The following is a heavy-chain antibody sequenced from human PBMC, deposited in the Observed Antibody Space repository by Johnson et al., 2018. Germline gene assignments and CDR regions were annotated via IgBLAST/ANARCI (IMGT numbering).Heavy chain of an antibody. CDR1: GFTFSNYG. Sequence: QVQLVESGGGVVQPGRSLRLSCAASGFTFSNYGMHWVRQAPGKGLEWVAVISYDGSNKYYADSVKGRFTIPRDNSKNTLYLQMNSRRAEDTAVYYCASEMGIIRANYYDYGMDVWGQGTTVTVSS. V-gene: IGHV3-30*03. J-gene: IGHJ6*02. D-gene: IGHD3-3*01. CDR2: ISYDGSNK. CDR3: ASEMGIIRANYYDYGMDV.